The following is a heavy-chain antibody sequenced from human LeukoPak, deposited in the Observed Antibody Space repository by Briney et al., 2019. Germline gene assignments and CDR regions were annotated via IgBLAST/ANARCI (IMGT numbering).Heavy chain of an antibody. CDR3: ARGYGSGSYYNKRYYYYYYMDV. D-gene: IGHD3-10*01. Sequence: SETLSLTXAVYGGSFRGYYWSWIRQPPGKGLEWMGEINPSGSTNYNPSIKRRVTISVATSKNQLSLKLSSVTAADTAVYYCARGYGSGSYYNKRYYYYYYMDVWGKGTTVTVSS. V-gene: IGHV4-34*01. J-gene: IGHJ6*03. CDR2: INPSGST. CDR1: GGSFRGYY.